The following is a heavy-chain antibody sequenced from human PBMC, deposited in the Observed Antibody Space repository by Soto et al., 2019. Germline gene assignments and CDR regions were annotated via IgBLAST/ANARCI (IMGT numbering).Heavy chain of an antibody. D-gene: IGHD3-3*01. CDR2: INPSPTSGST. Sequence: QVLLVQSGAEVKKPGSSVRVSCKASGDTFTTHYIHWVRQAPGQGLEWMGFINPSPTSGSTHYAQQFEGRVSMTRDTSTSTVYMDVSSLRSEDTAMYYCARRAFSSGSAFDQWGQGTLVTVSS. CDR3: ARRAFSSGSAFDQ. V-gene: IGHV1-46*01. J-gene: IGHJ4*02. CDR1: GDTFTTHY.